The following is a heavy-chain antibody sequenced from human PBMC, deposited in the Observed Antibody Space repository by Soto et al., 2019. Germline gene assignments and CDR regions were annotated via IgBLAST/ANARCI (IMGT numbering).Heavy chain of an antibody. CDR2: IINIFGTE. CDR3: ARLRSIGGLAFDI. V-gene: IGHV1-69*13. J-gene: IGHJ3*02. CDR1: GGTFSSCA. D-gene: IGHD2-2*01. Sequence: SVKVSCKASGGTFSSCAISCVRQAPGQGLEWMGGIINIFGTEKYEQKFQGSVTTTADESTSTAYMEMSSLRSEDTAVYYCARLRSIGGLAFDIWGQGTMVTVSS.